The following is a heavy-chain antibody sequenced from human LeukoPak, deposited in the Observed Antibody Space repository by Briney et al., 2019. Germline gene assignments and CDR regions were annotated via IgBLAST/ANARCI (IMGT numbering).Heavy chain of an antibody. D-gene: IGHD5-18*01. CDR1: GGSFSGYC. CDR3: ARGRKGYSYGFPTDDY. Sequence: SETLSLTCAVYGGSFSGYCWSWIRQPPGKGLEWIGEINRSGSTNYNPSLKSRVTISVDTSKNQFPLKLSSVTAADTAVYYCARGRKGYSYGFPTDDYWGQGTLVTVSS. J-gene: IGHJ4*02. V-gene: IGHV4-34*01. CDR2: INRSGST.